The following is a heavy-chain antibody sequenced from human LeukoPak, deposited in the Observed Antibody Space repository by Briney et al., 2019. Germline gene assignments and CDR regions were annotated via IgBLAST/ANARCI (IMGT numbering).Heavy chain of an antibody. CDR1: GYTFTGYD. CDR3: ARGEYSSSWYPFDN. J-gene: IGHJ4*02. Sequence: EASVKVSCKTSGYTFTGYDINWVRQAPGQGLEWMGWMKSNSGDTHFAQKFQGRVTMTRNTSISTAFMELSSLRSEDTAMYYCARGEYSSSWYPFDNWGQGSLVTVSS. D-gene: IGHD6-13*01. V-gene: IGHV1-8*01. CDR2: MKSNSGDT.